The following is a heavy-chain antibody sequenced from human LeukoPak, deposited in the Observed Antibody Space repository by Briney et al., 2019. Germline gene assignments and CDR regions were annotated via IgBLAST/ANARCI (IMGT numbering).Heavy chain of an antibody. CDR1: GGSISSYY. Sequence: SETLSLTCTVSGGSISSYYWSWIRQPPGKGLEWIGYIYYSGSTNYKPSLKSRVTISVETSKNQFSLKLRSVTAADTAVYYCAVTSGIVGVLPDYWGQGTLVTVSS. J-gene: IGHJ4*02. V-gene: IGHV4-59*01. D-gene: IGHD1-26*01. CDR3: AVTSGIVGVLPDY. CDR2: IYYSGST.